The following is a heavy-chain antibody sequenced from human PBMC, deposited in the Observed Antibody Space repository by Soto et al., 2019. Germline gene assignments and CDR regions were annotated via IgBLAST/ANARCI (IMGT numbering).Heavy chain of an antibody. CDR3: AKGEAPPGSSTYYMDV. CDR1: GYTLTELS. D-gene: IGHD2-2*01. J-gene: IGHJ6*03. CDR2: FDPEDGET. V-gene: IGHV1-24*01. Sequence: ASVKVSCKVSGYTLTELSMHWVRQAPGKGLEWMGGFDPEDGETIYAQKFQGRVTMTEDTSTDTAYMELSSLRSEDTAVYYCAKGEAPPGSSTYYMDVWGKGTTVTVSS.